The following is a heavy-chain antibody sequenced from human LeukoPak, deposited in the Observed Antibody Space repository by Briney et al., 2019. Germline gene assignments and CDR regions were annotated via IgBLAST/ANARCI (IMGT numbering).Heavy chain of an antibody. CDR2: IKPSSGGT. Sequence: GASVKVSCKASGYTFTGYYIHWVRQAPGQGLEWMGWIKPSSGGTNYAQKFQGRVTMTRDTSISTAYMELSRLRSDDTAVYYCARGPYYYYMDVWGKGTTVTVSS. CDR3: ARGPYYYYMDV. J-gene: IGHJ6*03. V-gene: IGHV1-2*02. CDR1: GYTFTGYY.